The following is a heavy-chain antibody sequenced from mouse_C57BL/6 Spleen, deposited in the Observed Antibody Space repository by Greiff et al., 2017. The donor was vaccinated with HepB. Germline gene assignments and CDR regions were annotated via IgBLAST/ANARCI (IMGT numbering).Heavy chain of an antibody. D-gene: IGHD2-4*01. CDR2: INPGSGGT. J-gene: IGHJ3*01. Sequence: QVQLKQSGAELVRPGTSVKVSCKASGYAFTNYLIEWVKQRPGQGLEWIGVINPGSGGTNYNEKFKGKATLTADKSSSTAYMQLSSQTSEDSAVYFCARSGDYDYDGAWFAYWGQGTLVTVSA. V-gene: IGHV1-54*01. CDR3: ARSGDYDYDGAWFAY. CDR1: GYAFTNYL.